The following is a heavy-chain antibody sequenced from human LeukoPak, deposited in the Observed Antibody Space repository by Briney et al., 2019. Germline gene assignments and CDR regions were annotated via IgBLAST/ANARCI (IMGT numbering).Heavy chain of an antibody. CDR3: ASYYDILTGYYYYFDY. J-gene: IGHJ4*02. D-gene: IGHD3-9*01. V-gene: IGHV4-39*01. CDR2: IYYSGST. Sequence: SETLSLTCTVSGGSISSSSCYWGWIRQPPGKGLEWIGSIYYSGSTHYNPSLKSRVTISVDTSKNQFSLKLSSVTAADTAVYYCASYYDILTGYYYYFDYWGQGTLVTVSS. CDR1: GGSISSSSCY.